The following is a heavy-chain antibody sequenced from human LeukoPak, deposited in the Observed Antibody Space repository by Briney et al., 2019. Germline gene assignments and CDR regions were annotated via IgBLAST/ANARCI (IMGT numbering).Heavy chain of an antibody. CDR3: AVGATPGGLDY. CDR1: GFTFSNYW. V-gene: IGHV3-74*01. J-gene: IGHJ4*02. D-gene: IGHD4/OR15-4a*01. Sequence: GGSLRLSCAASGFTFSNYWMHWVRQAPGKGLVWVSGINGDGSSTPYADSVKGRFTISRDNAKNTLYLQMTSLSAEDTAVFYCAVGATPGGLDYWGQGTLVTVSS. CDR2: INGDGSST.